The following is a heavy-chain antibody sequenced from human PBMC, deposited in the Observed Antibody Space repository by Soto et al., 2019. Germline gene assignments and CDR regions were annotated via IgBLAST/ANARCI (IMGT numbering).Heavy chain of an antibody. CDR3: AGGGVRGVITRTRDYYGMDV. V-gene: IGHV5-51*01. CDR1: GYSFTSYW. CDR2: IYPGDSDT. J-gene: IGHJ6*02. Sequence: GESLKVSCKGSGYSFTSYWIGWVRQMPGKGLEWMGIIYPGDSDTRYSPSFQGQVTISADKSISTAYLQWSSLKASDTAMYYYAGGGVRGVITRTRDYYGMDVWGQGTTVTVSS. D-gene: IGHD3-10*01.